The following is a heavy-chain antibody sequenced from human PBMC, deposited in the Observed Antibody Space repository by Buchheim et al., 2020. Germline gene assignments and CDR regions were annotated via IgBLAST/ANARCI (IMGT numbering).Heavy chain of an antibody. Sequence: QLQLQESGPGLVKPSETLSLTCTVSGGSISSSYYFWGWIRQPPGKGLEWIGSVYYNGSTYYHPSLKSRVTMSVDTSKTQFSLKLISVTAADTAVYFCARLPSGLTGTTRDCWGQGTL. D-gene: IGHD1-20*01. V-gene: IGHV4-39*01. J-gene: IGHJ4*02. CDR1: GGSISSSYYF. CDR2: VYYNGST. CDR3: ARLPSGLTGTTRDC.